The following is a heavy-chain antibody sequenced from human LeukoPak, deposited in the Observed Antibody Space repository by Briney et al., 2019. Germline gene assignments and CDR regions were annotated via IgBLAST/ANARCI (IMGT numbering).Heavy chain of an antibody. CDR3: ATDRGGDFDY. CDR1: GYTLTELS. V-gene: IGHV1-24*01. CDR2: FDPEDGET. J-gene: IGHJ4*02. Sequence: ASVKVSCKVSGYTLTELSMHWVRQAPGKGLEWMGGFDPEDGETIYAQKFQGRVTMTGDTSTDTAYMELSSLRSEDTAVYYCATDRGGDFDYWGQGTLVTVSS. D-gene: IGHD4-17*01.